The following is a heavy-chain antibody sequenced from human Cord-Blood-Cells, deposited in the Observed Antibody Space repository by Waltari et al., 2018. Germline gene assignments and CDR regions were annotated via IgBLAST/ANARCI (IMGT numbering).Heavy chain of an antibody. CDR3: ARHGRLLRYFDWLVEGFDY. CDR1: GGSFSGYY. J-gene: IGHJ4*02. CDR2: INPSGSH. V-gene: IGHV4-34*01. Sequence: QVQLQQWGAGLLKPSETLSLTCAVYGGSFSGYYWSWIRQPPGKGLEGIGEINPSGSHNYNPVLKMRVNISVDTSKNQLSLKLSSVTAADTAVYYCARHGRLLRYFDWLVEGFDYWGQGTLVTVSS. D-gene: IGHD3-9*01.